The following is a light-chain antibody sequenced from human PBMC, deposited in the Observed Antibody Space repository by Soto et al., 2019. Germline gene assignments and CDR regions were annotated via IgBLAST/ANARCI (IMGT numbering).Light chain of an antibody. CDR3: SSYTSSSTLYV. V-gene: IGLV2-14*01. CDR1: SSDVGGYNY. CDR2: DVS. Sequence: QSVLTQPASVSVSPGQSITISCTGTSSDVGGYNYVSWYQQHPGKAPKLMIYDVSNRPSGVSNRFSGSKSGNTASLTISGLQAEDEADYYCSSYTSSSTLYVFRTGTKVPVL. J-gene: IGLJ1*01.